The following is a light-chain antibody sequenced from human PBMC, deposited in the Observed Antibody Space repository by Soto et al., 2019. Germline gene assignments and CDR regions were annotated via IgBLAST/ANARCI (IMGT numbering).Light chain of an antibody. J-gene: IGLJ2*01. CDR1: SGSIASNY. Sequence: VTQPHSVSESPGKTVTISCTRSSGSIASNYVQWYQQRPGSAPTTVIYEDNQRPSGVPDRFSGSIDSSSNSASLTISGLKTEDEADYYCQSYDSSTVVFGGGTQLTVL. CDR3: QSYDSSTVV. CDR2: EDN. V-gene: IGLV6-57*04.